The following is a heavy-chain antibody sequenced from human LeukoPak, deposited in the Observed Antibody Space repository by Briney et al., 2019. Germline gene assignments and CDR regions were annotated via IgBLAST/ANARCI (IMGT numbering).Heavy chain of an antibody. J-gene: IGHJ4*02. CDR3: ARDRGGRGLDY. CDR1: GFTFSTYS. CDR2: ISSGSATT. D-gene: IGHD4-23*01. Sequence: GGSLRLSCEASGFTFSTYSMNWVRQAPGKGLEWVSHISSGSATTFYADSVKGRFTISRDNTRNSLYLQMNSLRVEDTAVYYCARDRGGRGLDYWGQGTLVTVSS. V-gene: IGHV3-48*04.